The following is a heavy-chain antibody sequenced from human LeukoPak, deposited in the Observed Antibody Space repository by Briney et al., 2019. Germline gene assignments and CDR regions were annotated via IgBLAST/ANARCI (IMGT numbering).Heavy chain of an antibody. D-gene: IGHD3-22*01. CDR2: IIPIFGTA. J-gene: IGHJ4*02. CDR1: GGTFSSYV. V-gene: IGHV1-69*13. CDR3: ASQYYYDSSGYYYVGSLDY. Sequence: ASVKVSCKASGGTFSSYVISWVRQAPGQGLEWMGGIIPIFGTANYAQKFQGRVTITSDESTSTAYMELSSLRSEDTAVYYCASQYYYDSSGYYYVGSLDYWGQGTLVTVSS.